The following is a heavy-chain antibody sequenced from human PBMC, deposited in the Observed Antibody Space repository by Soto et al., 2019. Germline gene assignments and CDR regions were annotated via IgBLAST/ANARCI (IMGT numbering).Heavy chain of an antibody. CDR1: GYTFTGYY. CDR3: AREGGVYSSGWYYYYYYGMDV. Sequence: ASVKVSCKASGYTFTGYYMHWVRQAPGQGLEWMGWINPNSGGTNYAQKFQGRVTMTRDPSISTAYMELSRLRSDDTAVYYCAREGGVYSSGWYYYYYYGMDVWGQGTTVTVSS. V-gene: IGHV1-2*02. D-gene: IGHD6-19*01. J-gene: IGHJ6*02. CDR2: INPNSGGT.